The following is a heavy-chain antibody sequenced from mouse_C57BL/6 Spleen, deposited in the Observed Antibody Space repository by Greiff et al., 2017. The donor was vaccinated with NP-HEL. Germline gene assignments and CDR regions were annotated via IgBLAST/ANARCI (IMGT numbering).Heavy chain of an antibody. D-gene: IGHD1-1*01. CDR1: GYTFTDYY. CDR2: IYPGSGNT. V-gene: IGHV1-76*01. CDR3: ARDAYYYGSSSAWFAY. Sequence: QVQLQQSGAELVRPGASVKLSCKASGYTFTDYYINWVKQRPGQGLEWIARIYPGSGNTYYNEKFKGKATLTAEKSSSTAYMQLSSLTSEDSAVYFCARDAYYYGSSSAWFAYWGQGTLVTVSA. J-gene: IGHJ3*01.